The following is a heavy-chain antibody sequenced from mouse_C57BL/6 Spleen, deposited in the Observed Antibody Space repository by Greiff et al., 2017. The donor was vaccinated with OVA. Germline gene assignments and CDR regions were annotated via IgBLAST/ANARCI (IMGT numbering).Heavy chain of an antibody. CDR3: ASYYGNYPYYAMDY. J-gene: IGHJ4*01. CDR1: GFTFSDYG. V-gene: IGHV5-17*01. Sequence: EVQLQQSGGGLVKPGGSLKLSCAASGFTFSDYGMHWVRQAPEKGLEWVAYISSGSSTIYYADTVKGRFTISRDNAKNTLFLQMTSLRSEDTAMYYCASYYGNYPYYAMDYWGKGTSVTVSS. CDR2: ISSGSSTI. D-gene: IGHD2-1*01.